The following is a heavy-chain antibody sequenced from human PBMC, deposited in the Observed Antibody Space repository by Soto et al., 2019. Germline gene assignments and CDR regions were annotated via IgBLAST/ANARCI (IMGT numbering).Heavy chain of an antibody. CDR1: GGTFSSYA. V-gene: IGHV1-69*06. D-gene: IGHD1-26*01. CDR2: IIPIFGTA. CDR3: ASMGATNYFDY. Sequence: RASVKVSCKASGGTFSSYAISWVRQAPGQGLEWMGGIIPIFGTANYAQKFQGRVTITADKSTSTAYMELSSLRSEDTAVYYCASMGATNYFDYWGQGTLVTVSS. J-gene: IGHJ4*02.